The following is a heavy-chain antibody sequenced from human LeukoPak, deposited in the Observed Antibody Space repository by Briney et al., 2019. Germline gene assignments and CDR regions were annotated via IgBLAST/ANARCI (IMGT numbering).Heavy chain of an antibody. V-gene: IGHV4-59*01. J-gene: IGHJ4*02. CDR2: IYYSGST. D-gene: IGHD2-21*02. CDR1: GGSISSYY. Sequence: PSETLSLTCTVSGGSISSYYWSWIRQPPGQGLEWIGYIYYSGSTNYNPSLKSRVTISVDTSKNQFSLKLSSVTAADPAVYHCARGSGGDFTIDYWGQGTLVTVSS. CDR3: ARGSGGDFTIDY.